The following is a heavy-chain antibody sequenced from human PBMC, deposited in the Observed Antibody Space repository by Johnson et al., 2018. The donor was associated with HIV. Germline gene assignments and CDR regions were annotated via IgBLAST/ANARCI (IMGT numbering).Heavy chain of an antibody. CDR2: IGTAGDT. Sequence: VQLVESGGGLVQPGGSLRLSCAASGITFSSYDMHWVRQATGKGLEWVSAIGTAGDTYYPGSVKGRFTISRDNAKNSLYLQMNSLRAEDTALYYCARGALGAFDIWGQGTMVTVSS. CDR3: ARGALGAFDI. V-gene: IGHV3-13*01. D-gene: IGHD3-3*02. J-gene: IGHJ3*02. CDR1: GITFSSYD.